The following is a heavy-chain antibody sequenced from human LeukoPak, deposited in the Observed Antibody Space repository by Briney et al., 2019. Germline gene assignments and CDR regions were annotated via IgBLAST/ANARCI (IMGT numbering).Heavy chain of an antibody. V-gene: IGHV7-4-1*02. D-gene: IGHD5-18*01. CDR2: INTNTGNP. CDR3: ARERPLIPGYTYYYSEY. J-gene: IGHJ4*02. CDR1: GYTFTRYA. Sequence: ASVKVSCKASGYTFTRYAMNWVRQAPGQGLEWMGWINTNTGNPTYAQGFTGRFVFSLDTSVSTAYLQISSLKTEDTAVYYCARERPLIPGYTYYYSEYWGQGTLVTASS.